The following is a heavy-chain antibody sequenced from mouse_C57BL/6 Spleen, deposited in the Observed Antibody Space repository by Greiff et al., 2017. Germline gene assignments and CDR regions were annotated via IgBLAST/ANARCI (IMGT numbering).Heavy chain of an antibody. J-gene: IGHJ3*01. CDR2: IWGDGST. CDR1: GFSFTSYG. V-gene: IGHV2-3*01. D-gene: IGHD3-3*01. CDR3: AKGDRGFAD. Sequence: VMLVESGPGLVAPSQSLSITCTVSGFSFTSYGVSWVRQPPGKGLEWLGVIWGDGSTNYHSALISRLSLSKDNSKSQVFLKLNSLQTDDTATYYCAKGDRGFADWGQGTLVTVSA.